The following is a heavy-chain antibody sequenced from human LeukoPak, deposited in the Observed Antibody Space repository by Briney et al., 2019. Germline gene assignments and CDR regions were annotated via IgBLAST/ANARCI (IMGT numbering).Heavy chain of an antibody. CDR2: VYFSGSS. D-gene: IGHD4-17*01. CDR3: ARHLSGTTTAHYFDL. J-gene: IGHJ4*02. V-gene: IGHV4-39*01. Sequence: SEALSLTCTVSGASISSGRNYWGWVRQSTGKGLEWIASVYFSGSSQYNPSLVSRAFISVDSSKNQVSLRLDSVTAADSAVYHCARHLSGTTTAHYFDLWGQGTLVTVSS. CDR1: GASISSGRNY.